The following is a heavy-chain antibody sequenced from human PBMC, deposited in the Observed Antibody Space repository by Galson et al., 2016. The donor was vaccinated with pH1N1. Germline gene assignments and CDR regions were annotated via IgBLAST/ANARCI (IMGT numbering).Heavy chain of an antibody. D-gene: IGHD1-26*01. CDR3: ARLARGERLFYFDY. CDR1: GGSISNSNYY. J-gene: IGHJ4*02. CDR2: VYYSGTT. Sequence: ETLSLTCTVSGGSISNSNYYWGWIRQPPGKGLEWLGSVYYSGTTYYNPSLKSRDTISVDTSKNQFSLKMSSVTAADTAVYYCARLARGERLFYFDYWGQGTLVTVSS. V-gene: IGHV4-39*01.